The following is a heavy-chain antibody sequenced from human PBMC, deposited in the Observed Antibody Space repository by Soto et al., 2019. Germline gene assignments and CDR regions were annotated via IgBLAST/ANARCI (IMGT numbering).Heavy chain of an antibody. D-gene: IGHD5-18*01. CDR2: ISYDGSNK. J-gene: IGHJ4*02. CDR1: GFTFSSYG. Sequence: QVQLVESGGGVVQPGRSLRLSCAASGFTFSSYGMHWVRQAPGKGLEWVAVISYDGSNKYYADSVKGRFTISRDNSKNTLYLQMSSLRAEDTAVYYCAKGERGYSYGYFDYWGQGTLVTVSS. CDR3: AKGERGYSYGYFDY. V-gene: IGHV3-30*18.